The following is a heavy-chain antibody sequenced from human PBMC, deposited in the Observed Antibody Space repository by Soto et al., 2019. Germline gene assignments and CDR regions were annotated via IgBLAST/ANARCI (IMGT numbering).Heavy chain of an antibody. Sequence: GSLRLSCAASGFTFDDYAMHWVRQAPGKGLEWVSLISWDGGSTYYADSVKGRFTVSRDNSKNSLYLQMNSLRAEDTALYYCAKVMWAARDIVVVQGVKDYYYYGVDVWGQGTTVTVSS. CDR1: GFTFDDYA. D-gene: IGHD2-2*01. CDR2: ISWDGGST. CDR3: AKVMWAARDIVVVQGVKDYYYYGVDV. J-gene: IGHJ6*02. V-gene: IGHV3-43D*04.